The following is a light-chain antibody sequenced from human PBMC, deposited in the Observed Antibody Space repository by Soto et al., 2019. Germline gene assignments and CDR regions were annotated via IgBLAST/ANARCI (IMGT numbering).Light chain of an antibody. CDR3: SSYTVINTAV. Sequence: QAVLTQPASVYGSPGQSISISCTGSSSDVGAYNYVAWYQQKPGKAPKLLIYEVDNRPSGISHRFSGSKSGNTASLTISGLQTEDEADYYCSSYTVINTAVFGGGTKVTVL. V-gene: IGLV2-14*01. CDR2: EVD. CDR1: SSDVGAYNY. J-gene: IGLJ3*02.